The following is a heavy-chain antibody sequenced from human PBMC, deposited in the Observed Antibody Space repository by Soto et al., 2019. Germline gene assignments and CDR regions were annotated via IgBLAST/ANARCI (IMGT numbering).Heavy chain of an antibody. CDR1: GFTFSSYA. CDR2: ISDSGFST. V-gene: IGHV3-23*01. J-gene: IGHJ3*02. Sequence: GGSLRLSCADSGFTFSSYAGSWVRQAPGKGLEWVSGISDSGFSTYYADSVKGRFTISRDNSKNTLYLQMKSLRVEDTAVYYCAKDSKERSLIDAFDIWGQGTMVTV. D-gene: IGHD2-8*01. CDR3: AKDSKERSLIDAFDI.